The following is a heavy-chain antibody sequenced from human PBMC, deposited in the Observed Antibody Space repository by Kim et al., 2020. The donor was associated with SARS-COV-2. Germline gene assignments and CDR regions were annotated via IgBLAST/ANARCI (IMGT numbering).Heavy chain of an antibody. J-gene: IGHJ4*02. CDR2: IYSAGST. CDR1: GFTVSSNY. V-gene: IGHV3-53*01. Sequence: GGSLRLSCAASGFTVSSNYMTWVRQAPGKGLEWVSIIYSAGSTFYADSVKGRFTISRDNSKNTLYLQMNTLRAEDTAVYYCARGPRLYYFDYWGQGTLVTVSA. D-gene: IGHD3-10*01. CDR3: ARGPRLYYFDY.